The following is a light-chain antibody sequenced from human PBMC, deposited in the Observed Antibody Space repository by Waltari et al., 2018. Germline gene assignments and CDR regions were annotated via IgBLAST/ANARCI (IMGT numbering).Light chain of an antibody. CDR1: SSDVGGSDY. Sequence: QSALTQHRSVSGSPGHSVTISCTGTSSDVGGSDYVSWYQQHPGKAPKLVIYDVNKRPSGVPDRFSVSKSGNTASLTISGLQADDEADYNCCSYAGRATWAFGGGTKLSVL. J-gene: IGLJ3*02. V-gene: IGLV2-11*01. CDR2: DVN. CDR3: CSYAGRATWA.